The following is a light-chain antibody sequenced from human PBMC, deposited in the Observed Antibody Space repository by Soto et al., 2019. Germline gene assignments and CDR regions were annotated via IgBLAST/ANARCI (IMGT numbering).Light chain of an antibody. V-gene: IGKV3-11*01. Sequence: EIVLTQSPATLSLSPGEGATLSCRASQSLNTYLAWYQQRPGQAPRLLIYDGFNRATGIPARFSGSGSGTDFTLTISSLEPEYFAVYYCQQGGSFGGGTKVEI. CDR1: QSLNTY. CDR2: DGF. CDR3: QQGGS. J-gene: IGKJ4*01.